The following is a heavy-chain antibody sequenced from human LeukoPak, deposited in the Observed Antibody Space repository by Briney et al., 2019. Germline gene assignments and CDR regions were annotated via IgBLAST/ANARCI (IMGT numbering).Heavy chain of an antibody. V-gene: IGHV1-18*01. CDR2: ISTYSTNT. Sequence: ASVKVSCKASGYTFTSYGISWVRQAPGQGLEWMGWISTYSTNTNYAQKLQGRVTMTTDTSTGTAYMEMKSLRSDDSAVYYCARAMIDTAINPRNNWFDPWGQGTLVTVSS. J-gene: IGHJ5*02. CDR1: GYTFTSYG. D-gene: IGHD5-18*01. CDR3: ARAMIDTAINPRNNWFDP.